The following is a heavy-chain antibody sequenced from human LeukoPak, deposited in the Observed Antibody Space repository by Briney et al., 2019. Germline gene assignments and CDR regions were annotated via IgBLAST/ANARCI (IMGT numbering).Heavy chain of an antibody. D-gene: IGHD6-19*01. J-gene: IGHJ3*02. CDR1: GGSISSGGYY. CDR2: IYYSGST. CDR3: ARGGRAVAGIGRRKDAFDI. V-gene: IGHV4-31*03. Sequence: LQTLSLTCTVSGGSISSGGYYWSWIRQHPGKGLEWIGYIYYSGSTYYNPSLKSRVTISVDTSKNQFSLKLSSVTAADTAVYYCARGGRAVAGIGRRKDAFDIWGQGTMVTVSS.